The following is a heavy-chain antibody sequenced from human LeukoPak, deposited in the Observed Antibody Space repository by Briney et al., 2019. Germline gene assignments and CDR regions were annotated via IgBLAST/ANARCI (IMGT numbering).Heavy chain of an antibody. CDR2: IYYSGST. CDR3: ARHYVDGYDWYFDY. CDR1: GGSISSRSYY. J-gene: IGHJ4*02. Sequence: SETLSLTCTVSGGSISSRSYYWGWIRQPPGKGLEWIGSIYYSGSTYYNPSLKSRVTISVDTSKNQFSLKLSSVTAADTAVYYCARHYVDGYDWYFDYWGQGTLVTVSS. V-gene: IGHV4-39*01. D-gene: IGHD5-24*01.